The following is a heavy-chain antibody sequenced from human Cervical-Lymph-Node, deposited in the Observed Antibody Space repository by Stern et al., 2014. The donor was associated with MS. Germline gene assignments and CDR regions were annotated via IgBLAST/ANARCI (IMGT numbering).Heavy chain of an antibody. CDR1: GGSISSDNYY. D-gene: IGHD4-17*01. V-gene: IGHV4-31*03. Sequence: QVQLQESGPGLVQPSQTLSLTCTVSGGSISSDNYYWSWIRQHPVKGLEWIGYIYYSGSTNYNPSLKSRITISLDTSKNQFSLKLNSVTAADTAVYYCARSKYGDYYTRDSWGQGTLVTVSS. J-gene: IGHJ4*02. CDR3: ARSKYGDYYTRDS. CDR2: IYYSGST.